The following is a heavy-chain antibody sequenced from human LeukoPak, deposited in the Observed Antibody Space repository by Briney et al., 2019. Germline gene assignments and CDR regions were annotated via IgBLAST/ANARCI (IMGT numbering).Heavy chain of an antibody. J-gene: IGHJ4*02. V-gene: IGHV3-30*18. CDR1: GFTFSSYS. D-gene: IGHD6-13*01. Sequence: PGGSLRLSCVASGFTFSSYSMNWVRQAPGKGLEWVAVISYDGSNKYYADSVKGRFTISRDNSKNTLYLQMNSLRAEDTAVYYCAKDSTRLAAAGSFDYWGQGTLVTVSS. CDR2: ISYDGSNK. CDR3: AKDSTRLAAAGSFDY.